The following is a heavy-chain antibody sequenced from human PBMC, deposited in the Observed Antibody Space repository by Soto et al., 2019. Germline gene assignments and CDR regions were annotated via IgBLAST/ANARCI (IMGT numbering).Heavy chain of an antibody. D-gene: IGHD3-3*01. CDR1: GFTFSSYA. CDR3: ASSPIPIYDFWSGLPGYFDY. CDR2: ISYDGSNK. V-gene: IGHV3-30-3*01. J-gene: IGHJ4*02. Sequence: PGGSLRLSCAASGFTFSSYAMHWVRQAPGKGLEWVAVISYDGSNKYYADSVKGRFTISRDNSKNTLYLQMNSLRAEDTAVYYCASSPIPIYDFWSGLPGYFDYWGQGTLVTVSS.